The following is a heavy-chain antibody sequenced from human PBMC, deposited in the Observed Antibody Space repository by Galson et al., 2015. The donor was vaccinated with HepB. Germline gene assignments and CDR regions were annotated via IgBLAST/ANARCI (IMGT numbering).Heavy chain of an antibody. CDR3: AKDTGIDIVVIPAAFKAGAFDI. CDR2: ISSSSSYI. D-gene: IGHD2-2*01. CDR1: GFTFSSYS. Sequence: SLRLSCAASGFTFSSYSMNWVRQAPGKGLEWVSSISSSSSYIYYADSVKGRFTISSDNAKNSLYLQMDSLRVEDTALYYCAKDTGIDIVVIPAAFKAGAFDIWGQGTMVTVSS. J-gene: IGHJ3*02. V-gene: IGHV3-21*04.